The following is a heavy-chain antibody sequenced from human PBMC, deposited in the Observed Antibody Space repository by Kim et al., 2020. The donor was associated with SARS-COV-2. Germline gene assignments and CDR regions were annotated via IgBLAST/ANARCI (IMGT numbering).Heavy chain of an antibody. Sequence: GGSLRLSCAASGFTFSSYGMHWVRQAPGKGLEWVAVISYDGSNKYYADSVKGRFTISRDNSKNTLYLQMNSLRVEDTAVYYCAKEVLSGYDFYYYGMDVWGQGTTVIVSS. J-gene: IGHJ6*01. CDR2: ISYDGSNK. CDR3: AKEVLSGYDFYYYGMDV. D-gene: IGHD5-12*01. V-gene: IGHV3-30*18. CDR1: GFTFSSYG.